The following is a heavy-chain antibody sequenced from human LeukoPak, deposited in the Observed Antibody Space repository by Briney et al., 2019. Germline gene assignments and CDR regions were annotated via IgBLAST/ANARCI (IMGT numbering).Heavy chain of an antibody. Sequence: GASVKVSCKASGYTFTSYGISWVRQAPGQGLEWMGRISAYNGNTNYAQKLQGRVTMTTDTSTSTAYMELRSLRSDDTAVYYCARGGSYFFTQAGAFDIWGQGTMVTVSS. V-gene: IGHV1-18*01. CDR1: GYTFTSYG. CDR3: ARGGSYFFTQAGAFDI. CDR2: ISAYNGNT. D-gene: IGHD1-26*01. J-gene: IGHJ3*02.